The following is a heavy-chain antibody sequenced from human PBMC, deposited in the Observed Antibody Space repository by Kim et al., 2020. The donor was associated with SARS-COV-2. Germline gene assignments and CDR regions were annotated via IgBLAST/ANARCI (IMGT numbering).Heavy chain of an antibody. V-gene: IGHV4-39*07. J-gene: IGHJ4*02. D-gene: IGHD5-18*01. Sequence: YTPSLKSRVTISVDTSKNQFSLKLSAVTAADTAVYYCASNGYSYGYPLDYWGQGTLVTVSS. CDR3: ASNGYSYGYPLDY.